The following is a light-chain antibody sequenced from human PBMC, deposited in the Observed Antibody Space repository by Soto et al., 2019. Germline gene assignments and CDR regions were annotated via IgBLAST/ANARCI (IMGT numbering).Light chain of an antibody. Sequence: DIQMTQSPSTLSASVGDRVTITCRASQSITDWLAWYQQKPGKAPKLLIYDASTLESGVPSRFSGSGSGTEFTLTISGLRPDDFATYYCQQYNSYSWTFGQGTKVEIK. CDR2: DAS. V-gene: IGKV1-5*01. CDR3: QQYNSYSWT. J-gene: IGKJ1*01. CDR1: QSITDW.